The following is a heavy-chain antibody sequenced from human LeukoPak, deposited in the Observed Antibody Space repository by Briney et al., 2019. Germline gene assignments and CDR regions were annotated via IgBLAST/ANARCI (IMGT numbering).Heavy chain of an antibody. V-gene: IGHV3-23*01. D-gene: IGHD3-22*01. CDR1: GFTFSSYA. Sequence: GGSLRLSCAASGFTFSSYAMSWVRQAPGKGLEWVSAISGSGGSTYYADSVKGRFTISRDNSKNTLYLLMSSLSAEDTAVYYCAKGEYYYDTSSYYFDAFDIWGQGTMVTVSS. J-gene: IGHJ3*02. CDR2: ISGSGGST. CDR3: AKGEYYYDTSSYYFDAFDI.